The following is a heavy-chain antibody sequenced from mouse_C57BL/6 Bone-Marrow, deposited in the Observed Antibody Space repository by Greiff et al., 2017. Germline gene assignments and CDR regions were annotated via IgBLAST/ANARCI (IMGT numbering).Heavy chain of an antibody. CDR3: ARGAYWYFDV. CDR2: IHPNSGST. CDR1: GYTFTSYW. V-gene: IGHV1-64*01. J-gene: IGHJ1*03. Sequence: VQLQQSGAELVKPGASVKLSCKASGYTFTSYWMHWVKQRPGQGLEWIGMIHPNSGSTNYNEKFKSKATLTVDKSSSTAYMQLSSLTAEDSAVYFCARGAYWYFDVWGTGTTVTVSS.